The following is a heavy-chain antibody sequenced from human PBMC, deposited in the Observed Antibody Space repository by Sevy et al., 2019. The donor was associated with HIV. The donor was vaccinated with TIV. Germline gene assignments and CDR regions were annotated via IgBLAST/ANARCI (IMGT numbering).Heavy chain of an antibody. CDR1: GFSFSTYW. Sequence: GGSLRLSCAASGFSFSTYWMHWVRHAPGKGLEWVANIKKDESEKYYVASVKGRFTISRDNAKNSVYLEMNSLRPEDTAIYYCAKGNSGSFDYWGQGTLVTVSS. D-gene: IGHD3-22*01. J-gene: IGHJ4*02. V-gene: IGHV3-7*01. CDR2: IKKDESEK. CDR3: AKGNSGSFDY.